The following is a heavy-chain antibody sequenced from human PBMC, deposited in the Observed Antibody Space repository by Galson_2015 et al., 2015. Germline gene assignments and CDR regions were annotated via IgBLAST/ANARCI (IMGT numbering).Heavy chain of an antibody. CDR1: GFTFSSYA. V-gene: IGHV3-30-3*01. CDR3: ARDLYALGHGGDWGTGMDV. J-gene: IGHJ6*02. D-gene: IGHD2-21*02. CDR2: ISYDGSNK. Sequence: SLRLSCAASGFTFSSYAMHWVRQAPGKGLEWVAVISYDGSNKYYADSVKGRFTISRDNSKNTLYLQMNSLRAEDTAVYYCARDLYALGHGGDWGTGMDVWGQGTTVTVSS.